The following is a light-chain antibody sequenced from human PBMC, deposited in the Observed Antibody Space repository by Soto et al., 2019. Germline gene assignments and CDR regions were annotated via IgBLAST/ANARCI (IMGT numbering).Light chain of an antibody. CDR2: DAS. J-gene: IGKJ2*01. CDR1: QSISSW. CDR3: QQYNSYSPYT. V-gene: IGKV1-5*01. Sequence: DIQMTQSPSTLSASVGDRVTITCRASQSISSWLAWYQQKPGKAPKLLIYDASSLESGVPSRFSGSGSGTEFTLTISSLQPDDFATYYCQQYNSYSPYTVGQGTKMAIK.